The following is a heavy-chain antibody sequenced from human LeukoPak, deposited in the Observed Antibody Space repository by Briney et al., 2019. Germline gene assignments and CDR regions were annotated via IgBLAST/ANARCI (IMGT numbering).Heavy chain of an antibody. J-gene: IGHJ6*03. CDR3: AKNGDRGAYCSGGTCYPYCYYYMDV. CDR1: GFIFSSYS. Sequence: GGSLRLSCAASGFIFSSYSMNWVRQAPGKGLEWVSYISSSSSTIYYADSVKGRFTISRDNAKNTVYLQMNSLSAEDTAVYYCAKNGDRGAYCSGGTCYPYCYYYMDVWGKGTTVTISS. CDR2: ISSSSSTI. D-gene: IGHD2-15*01. V-gene: IGHV3-48*01.